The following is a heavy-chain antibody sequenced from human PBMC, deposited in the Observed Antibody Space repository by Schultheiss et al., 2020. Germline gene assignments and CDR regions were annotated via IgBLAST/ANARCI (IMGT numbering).Heavy chain of an antibody. CDR3: TTMAYGSGSYYSHATIGYYYYYYMDV. CDR1: GFTFSNAW. J-gene: IGHJ6*03. Sequence: GGSLRLSCAAPGFTFSNAWMSWVRQAPGKGLEWVGRIKSKTDGGTTDYAAPVKGRFTISRDDSKNTLYLQMNSLKTEDTAVYYCTTMAYGSGSYYSHATIGYYYYYYMDVWGKGTTVTVSS. CDR2: IKSKTDGGTT. D-gene: IGHD3-10*01. V-gene: IGHV3-15*01.